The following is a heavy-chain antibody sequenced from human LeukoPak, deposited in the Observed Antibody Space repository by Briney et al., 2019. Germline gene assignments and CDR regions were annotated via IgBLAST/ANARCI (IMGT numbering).Heavy chain of an antibody. CDR2: IWYDGSNK. D-gene: IGHD3-10*01. V-gene: IGHV3-33*01. Sequence: GRSLRLSCAASGFTFSSYGMHWVRQAPGKGLEWVAVIWYDGSNKYYADSVKGRFTISRDNSKNTLYLQMNSLRAEDTAVYYCARDRIDGSGSYYNPSFFYWGQGTLVTVSP. CDR1: GFTFSSYG. J-gene: IGHJ4*02. CDR3: ARDRIDGSGSYYNPSFFY.